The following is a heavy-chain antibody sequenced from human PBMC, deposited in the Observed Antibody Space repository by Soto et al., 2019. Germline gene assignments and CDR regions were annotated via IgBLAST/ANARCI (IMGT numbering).Heavy chain of an antibody. CDR3: AKHFDSGCPDY. J-gene: IGHJ4*02. V-gene: IGHV3-23*01. CDR1: GFTFSSFA. D-gene: IGHD6-19*01. CDR2: IGNSGGST. Sequence: GGSLRLSCAASGFTFSSFALSWVRQAPGKGLEWVSIIGNSGGSTFYADSVKGRCTISRDNSKNTLYLQMNNLRAEDTAVYYCAKHFDSGCPDYWGQGT.